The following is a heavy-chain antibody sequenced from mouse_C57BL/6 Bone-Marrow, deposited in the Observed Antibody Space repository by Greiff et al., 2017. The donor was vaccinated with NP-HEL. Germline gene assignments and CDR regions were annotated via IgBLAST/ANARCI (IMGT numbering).Heavy chain of an antibody. CDR2: INPGSGGT. CDR1: GYAFTNYL. CDR3: AGSYDSSHYWYFDV. Sequence: VQLQQSGAELVRPGTSVKVSCKASGYAFTNYLIEWVKQRPGQGLEWIGVINPGSGGTNYNEKFKGKATLTADKSSSTAYMQSSSLTSEDSAVYSCAGSYDSSHYWYFDVWGTGTTVTVSS. V-gene: IGHV1-54*01. D-gene: IGHD1-1*01. J-gene: IGHJ1*03.